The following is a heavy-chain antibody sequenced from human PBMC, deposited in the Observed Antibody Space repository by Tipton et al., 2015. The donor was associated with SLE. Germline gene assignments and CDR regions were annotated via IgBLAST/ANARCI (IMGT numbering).Heavy chain of an antibody. CDR2: ISWNSGAI. V-gene: IGHV3-9*01. CDR1: GFTFDDFA. J-gene: IGHJ1*01. CDR3: VKDISPGWRLGSGAEYFHR. D-gene: IGHD6-19*01. Sequence: RSLRLSCAASGFTFDDFAIHWVRQAPGKGPEWVSGISWNSGAIGYSDAVRGRFTLSRDNAKDSVYLQMNRLRSDDTALYYCVKDISPGWRLGSGAEYFHRWGQGTLVTVSS.